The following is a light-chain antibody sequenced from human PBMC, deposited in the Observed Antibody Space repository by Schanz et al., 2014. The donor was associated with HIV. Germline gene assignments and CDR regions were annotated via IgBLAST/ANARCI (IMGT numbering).Light chain of an antibody. J-gene: IGLJ3*02. CDR2: DVS. CDR1: SSDVGGYNY. CDR3: CSYTSSNTWV. V-gene: IGLV2-14*03. Sequence: QSALTQPASVSGSPGQSITISCTGTSSDVGGYNYVSWYQQHPGKAPKLMIYDVSHRPLGVSNRFSGSKSGNTASLTISGLQAEDEADYYCCSYTSSNTWVFGGGTKLTVL.